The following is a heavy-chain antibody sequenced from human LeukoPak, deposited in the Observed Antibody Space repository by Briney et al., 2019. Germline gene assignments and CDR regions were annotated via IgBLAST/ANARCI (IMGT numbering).Heavy chain of an antibody. Sequence: GPSLTLSCAASGLTVITNYMSSVRHAPGKGMEWVSIIYIAGTTYYPASGRGTFTISRSSSKNTVCLQIHSLTVEDTPVYYRASGEVGVRKFCSDPFHYWGQGTLVTVSP. CDR3: ASGEVGVRKFCSDPFHY. CDR2: IYIAGTT. J-gene: IGHJ4*02. D-gene: IGHD3-3*01. CDR1: GLTVITNY. V-gene: IGHV3-53*01.